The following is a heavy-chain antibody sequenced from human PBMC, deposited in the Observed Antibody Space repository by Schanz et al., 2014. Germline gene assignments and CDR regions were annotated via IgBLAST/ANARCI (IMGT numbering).Heavy chain of an antibody. V-gene: IGHV1-8*01. D-gene: IGHD6-25*01. CDR2: MQPDSGKT. CDR1: GYTFISYG. Sequence: QVQLVQSGAEVRKPGASVKVSCKASGYTFISYGISWVRQAIGQGPEWMGWMQPDSGKTHYAEKFQGRVAMTRDVSISTAYMELSSLASEDTAVYYCARGQRRTIGRPIGPWGQGTLVTVSS. J-gene: IGHJ5*02. CDR3: ARGQRRTIGRPIGP.